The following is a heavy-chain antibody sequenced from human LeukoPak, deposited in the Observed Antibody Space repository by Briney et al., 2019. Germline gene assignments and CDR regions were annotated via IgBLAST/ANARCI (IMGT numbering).Heavy chain of an antibody. CDR3: AKDGGRHLDY. CDR2: ISHDGSDK. J-gene: IGHJ4*02. D-gene: IGHD1-26*01. Sequence: PGRSLRLSCAASGFTFSSYGMHWVRQAPGKGLEWVAVISHDGSDKFYADSVKGRFTISRDNSKNTLYLRMNSLRAEDTAVYYCAKDGGRHLDYWGQGTLVTVSS. CDR1: GFTFSSYG. V-gene: IGHV3-30*18.